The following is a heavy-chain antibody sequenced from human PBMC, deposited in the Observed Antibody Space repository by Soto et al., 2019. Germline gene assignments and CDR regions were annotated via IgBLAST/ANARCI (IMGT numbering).Heavy chain of an antibody. CDR1: GFTFSSFA. Sequence: GGSLRLSCAASGFTFSSFAMSWVRQAPGKGLEWVSALSSSGDSTYYADSVKGRFTISRDNSENTLFLQMNSLRAEDTAVYYCAIRLERITGQRWFDPWGQGTLVTVSS. CDR3: AIRLERITGQRWFDP. J-gene: IGHJ5*02. D-gene: IGHD3-10*01. V-gene: IGHV3-23*01. CDR2: LSSSGDST.